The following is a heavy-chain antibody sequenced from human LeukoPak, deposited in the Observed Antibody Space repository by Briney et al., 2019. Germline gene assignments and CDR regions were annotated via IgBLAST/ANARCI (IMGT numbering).Heavy chain of an antibody. CDR1: GGSISSSSYY. CDR2: IYYSGST. V-gene: IGHV4-39*07. Sequence: SETLSLTCTVSGGSISSSSYYWGWIRQPPGKGLEWIGSIYYSGSTYYNPSLKSRVTISVDTSKNQFSLKLSSVTAADTAVYYCARVQPWTFDIWGQGTMVTVSS. J-gene: IGHJ3*02. D-gene: IGHD1-1*01. CDR3: ARVQPWTFDI.